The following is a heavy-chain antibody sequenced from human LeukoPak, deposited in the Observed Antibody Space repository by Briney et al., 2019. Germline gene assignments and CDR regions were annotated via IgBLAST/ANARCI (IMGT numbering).Heavy chain of an antibody. CDR2: MNPNSGNT. Sequence: ASVKVSCKTSGYSFTNYGITWVRQAPGQGLEWMGWMNPNSGNTGYAQKFQGRVTMTRNTSISTAYMELSSLRSEDTAVYYCARDNSVEDTAWWFDPWGQGTLVTVSS. J-gene: IGHJ5*02. CDR1: GYSFTNYG. V-gene: IGHV1-8*02. D-gene: IGHD4-23*01. CDR3: ARDNSVEDTAWWFDP.